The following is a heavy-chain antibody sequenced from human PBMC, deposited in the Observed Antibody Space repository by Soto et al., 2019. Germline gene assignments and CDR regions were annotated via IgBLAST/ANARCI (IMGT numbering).Heavy chain of an antibody. CDR2: IRSKAYGGTT. CDR1: GFTFGDYA. CDR3: TRPSY. Sequence: GGSLRLSCTASGFTFGDYAVSWFRQAPGKGLEWVGFIRSKAYGGTTEYAASVKGRFTISRDDSKSIAYLQMNSLKTEDTAVYYCTRPSYWGQGTLVTVSS. J-gene: IGHJ4*02. V-gene: IGHV3-49*03.